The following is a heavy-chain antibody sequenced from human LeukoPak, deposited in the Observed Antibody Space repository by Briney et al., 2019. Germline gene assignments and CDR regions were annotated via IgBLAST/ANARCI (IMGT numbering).Heavy chain of an antibody. D-gene: IGHD2-21*01. CDR1: GVSINDYY. Sequence: TSETLSLTCGVFGVSINDYYWSWIRQSPRKGLEWIGEISHTEGTRYNPSLESRVTMWVGTSENQLSLKLIFVTAADTAVYYCARIRCGHSGILCYNHWGLGTLVTVSS. CDR2: ISHTEGT. J-gene: IGHJ4*02. CDR3: ARIRCGHSGILCYNH. V-gene: IGHV4-34*01.